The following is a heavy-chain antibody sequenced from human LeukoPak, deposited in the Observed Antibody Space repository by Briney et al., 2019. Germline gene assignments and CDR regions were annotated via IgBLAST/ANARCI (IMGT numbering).Heavy chain of an antibody. V-gene: IGHV1-3*01. Sequence: GASVTVSCTASGYTFTSYAMHWVRPAPGQRLEWMGWINAGNGNTKYSQKFQGRVTITRDTSASTAYMELSSLRSEDTAVYYCAREAYDFWSGYYTYNWFDPWGQGTLVTVSS. CDR3: AREAYDFWSGYYTYNWFDP. CDR1: GYTFTSYA. J-gene: IGHJ5*02. CDR2: INAGNGNT. D-gene: IGHD3-3*01.